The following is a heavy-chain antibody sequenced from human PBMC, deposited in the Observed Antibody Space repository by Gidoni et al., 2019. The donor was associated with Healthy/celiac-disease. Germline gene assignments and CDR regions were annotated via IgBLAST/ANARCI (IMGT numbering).Heavy chain of an antibody. V-gene: IGHV3-30-3*01. CDR2: ISYDGSNK. CDR3: ARDSDTAMETGGKNPYYYYYGMDV. J-gene: IGHJ6*02. D-gene: IGHD5-18*01. Sequence: QVQLVASGGGVVQPGRSLRLSCAASGFTFSSYAMHWVRQAPGKGLEWVAVISYDGSNKYYADSVKGRFTISRDNSKNTLYLQMNSLRAEDTAVYYCARDSDTAMETGGKNPYYYYYGMDVWGQGTTVTVSS. CDR1: GFTFSSYA.